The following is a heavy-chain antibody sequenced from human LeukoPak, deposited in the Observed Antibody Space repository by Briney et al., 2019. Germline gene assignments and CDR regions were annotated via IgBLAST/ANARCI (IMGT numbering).Heavy chain of an antibody. CDR3: ARDQGYSGYDLWHGMDV. Sequence: SETLSHTCAVSGGSISSSNWWSWVRQPPGKGLEWIGEIYHSGSTNYDPSLKSRVTISVDTSKNQFSLKLSSVTAADTAVYYCARDQGYSGYDLWHGMDVWGQGTTVTVSS. CDR2: IYHSGST. V-gene: IGHV4-4*02. CDR1: GGSISSSNW. J-gene: IGHJ6*02. D-gene: IGHD5-12*01.